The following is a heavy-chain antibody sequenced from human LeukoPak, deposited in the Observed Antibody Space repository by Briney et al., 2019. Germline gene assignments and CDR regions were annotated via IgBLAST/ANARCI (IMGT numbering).Heavy chain of an antibody. CDR2: IFHSGST. J-gene: IGHJ4*02. V-gene: IGHV4-4*02. CDR1: GGPNSSSNW. CDR3: ASYGVPGYYDFWSGYSGLYYFDY. Sequence: SETLSLTCAVSGGPNSSSNWWTWVRQPPGKGLEWIGEIFHSGSTNYNPSLKNRVTMSVDKSKNQFSLKLSSVTAADTAVYYCASYGVPGYYDFWSGYSGLYYFDYWGQGTLVTVSS. D-gene: IGHD3-3*01.